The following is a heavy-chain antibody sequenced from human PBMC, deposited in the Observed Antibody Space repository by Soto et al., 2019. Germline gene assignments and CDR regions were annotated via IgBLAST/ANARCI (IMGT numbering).Heavy chain of an antibody. D-gene: IGHD7-27*01. CDR2: IYDGGRT. J-gene: IGHJ4*02. CDR1: GGSISTVDYW. Sequence: QVQLQESGPGLVKPSQTLALTCTVSGGSISTVDYWWSWIRQSPDTGLEWIGHIYDGGRTYNNPSLESRVTMSADTSTSQLSLTLSSVSAADTAVYYCARGPSGDKVDSWGQGTLVTVSS. CDR3: ARGPSGDKVDS. V-gene: IGHV4-30-4*01.